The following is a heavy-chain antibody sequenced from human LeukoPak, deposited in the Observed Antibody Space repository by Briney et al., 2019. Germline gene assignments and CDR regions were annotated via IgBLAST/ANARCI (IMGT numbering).Heavy chain of an antibody. Sequence: PSETLSLTCTVSGGSISSSSYYWSWIRQPAGKGLEWIGRFYISGSTNYNPSLKSRVTMSVDTSKNQFSLRLNSVTAADTAVYYCARDFPLQSEGLFDYWGQGTLVTVSS. CDR1: GGSISSSSYY. V-gene: IGHV4-61*02. J-gene: IGHJ4*02. CDR2: FYISGST. D-gene: IGHD4-11*01. CDR3: ARDFPLQSEGLFDY.